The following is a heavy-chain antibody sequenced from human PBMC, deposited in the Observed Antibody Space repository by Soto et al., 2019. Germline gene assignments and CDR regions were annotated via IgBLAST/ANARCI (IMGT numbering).Heavy chain of an antibody. D-gene: IGHD2-15*01. CDR2: IYYSGST. CDR1: GGSISSGDYY. V-gene: IGHV4-30-4*01. J-gene: IGHJ6*02. CDR3: ARGYCNRDCYYYYGMDV. Sequence: PSETLSLTCTVSGGSISSGDYYWSWIRQTPGKGLEWIGYIYYSGSTYYNPSLKSRVTISVDTSKNQFSLKLSSVTAADTAVYYCARGYCNRDCYYYYGMDVWGQGTTVTVSS.